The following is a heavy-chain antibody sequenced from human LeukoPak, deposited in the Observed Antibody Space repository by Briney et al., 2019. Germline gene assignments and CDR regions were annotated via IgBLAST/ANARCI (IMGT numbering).Heavy chain of an antibody. D-gene: IGHD6-13*01. CDR1: GYSFTSYW. Sequence: PGESLKISCKGSGYSFTSYWIGWVRQVPGKGLEWMGWISAYNGNTNYSQKLQGRVTMTTDTSTSTAYMELRRLRSDDTAVYYCARVTRPSIAAAGIPSTLSHYYYYYMAVWGKGTTVTISS. J-gene: IGHJ6*03. V-gene: IGHV1-18*04. CDR2: ISAYNGNT. CDR3: ARVTRPSIAAAGIPSTLSHYYYYYMAV.